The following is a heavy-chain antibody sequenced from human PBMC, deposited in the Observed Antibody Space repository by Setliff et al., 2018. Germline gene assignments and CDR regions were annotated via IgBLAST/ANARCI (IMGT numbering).Heavy chain of an antibody. CDR2: IYTSGST. V-gene: IGHV4-4*02. D-gene: IGHD6-19*01. CDR3: ARRSGWPNWFDP. CDR1: GGSISDNNW. Sequence: LSLTCAVSGGSISDNNWWSWVRQPPGKGLEWIGHIYTSGSTNYNPSLKSRVTISVDTSKNQFSLKLSSVTAADTAVYYCARRSGWPNWFDPWGQGTLVTVSS. J-gene: IGHJ5*02.